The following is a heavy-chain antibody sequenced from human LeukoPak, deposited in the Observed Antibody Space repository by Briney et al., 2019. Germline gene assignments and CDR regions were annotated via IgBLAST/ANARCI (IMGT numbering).Heavy chain of an antibody. J-gene: IGHJ4*02. V-gene: IGHV3-53*01. Sequence: GGSLRLSCATSGFTASFNYMSWVRQAPGKGLEWVSVIYSGGNTYYADSVKGRFTISRDNSKNTLYLQMNSLRVEDTAVYYCARGPLGLRWSMFDYWGQGTPVTVSS. CDR3: ARGPLGLRWSMFDY. CDR2: IYSGGNT. CDR1: GFTASFNY. D-gene: IGHD4-23*01.